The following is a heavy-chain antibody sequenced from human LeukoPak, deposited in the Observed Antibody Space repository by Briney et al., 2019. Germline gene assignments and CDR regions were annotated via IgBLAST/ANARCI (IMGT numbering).Heavy chain of an antibody. V-gene: IGHV5-51*01. J-gene: IGHJ4*02. CDR3: ARHDTGYDMYYFDQ. Sequence: GESLKISCKGSGYSFTSYWIGWVRQMPGKGLEWMGTVFPGDSDTRYSPAFKGQVTISADKSIRTAYLQWNNLTASDTAMYYCARHDTGYDMYYFDQWGQGTPVTVSS. D-gene: IGHD5-12*01. CDR1: GYSFTSYW. CDR2: VFPGDSDT.